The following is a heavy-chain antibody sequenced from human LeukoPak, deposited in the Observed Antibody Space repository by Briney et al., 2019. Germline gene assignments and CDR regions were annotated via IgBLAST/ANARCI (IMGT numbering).Heavy chain of an antibody. Sequence: PGGSLRLSCAASGFTFSNYAMHWVRQAPGKGLEWVAVISYDGNYKYYADSVKGRFTISRDNSKNTLYLQLNNLTTEDTAVYYCARRKQHRIDYWGQGTLVTVSS. D-gene: IGHD6-13*01. CDR3: ARRKQHRIDY. CDR2: ISYDGNYK. J-gene: IGHJ4*02. V-gene: IGHV3-30*04. CDR1: GFTFSNYA.